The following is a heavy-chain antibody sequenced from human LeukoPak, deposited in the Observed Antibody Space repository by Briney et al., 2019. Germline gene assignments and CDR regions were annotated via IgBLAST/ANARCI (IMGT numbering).Heavy chain of an antibody. CDR3: AKTVAGYWYFDL. V-gene: IGHV4-59*08. CDR1: GGSISHYF. D-gene: IGHD6-19*01. J-gene: IGHJ2*01. Sequence: KPSETLSLTCTVSGGSISHYFWSWIRQPPGKALEWIGYIYYSGSTNYNPSLKSRVTISVDPSKNQFSLKLNSVTAADTAVYYCAKTVAGYWYFDLWGRSTLVTVSS. CDR2: IYYSGST.